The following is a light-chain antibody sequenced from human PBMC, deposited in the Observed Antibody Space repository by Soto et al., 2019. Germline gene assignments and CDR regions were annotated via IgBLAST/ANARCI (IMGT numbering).Light chain of an antibody. CDR3: SSYAGSDNYV. CDR1: SSDTGDYNY. J-gene: IGLJ1*01. V-gene: IGLV2-8*01. CDR2: EVS. Sequence: QSALTQPPSASGSPGQSVTISCSGTSSDTGDYNYVSWYQQHPGKAPKLMIYEVSKRPSGVPDRFSGSKSGNTASLTVSGLQAEEEADYYCSSYAGSDNYVFGTGTKLTVL.